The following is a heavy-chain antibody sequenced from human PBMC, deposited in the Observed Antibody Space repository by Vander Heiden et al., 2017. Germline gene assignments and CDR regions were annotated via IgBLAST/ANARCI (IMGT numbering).Heavy chain of an antibody. Sequence: EVQLLASGGDLVQPGESLSLSCAASGFTFSAYAMTWVRQAPGKGLEWVSLISGGGASTYYADSVKGRFTISRDSSRSTLYLEMNGLRAEDTAIYYCAKLNCGGDCYRAFDYWGQGTLVTVSS. CDR2: ISGGGAST. V-gene: IGHV3-23*01. D-gene: IGHD2-21*02. J-gene: IGHJ4*02. CDR1: GFTFSAYA. CDR3: AKLNCGGDCYRAFDY.